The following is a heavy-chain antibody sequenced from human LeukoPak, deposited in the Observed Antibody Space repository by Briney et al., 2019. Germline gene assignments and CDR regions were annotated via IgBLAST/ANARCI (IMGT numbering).Heavy chain of an antibody. CDR3: ARGIAAAAAKYYYYYYMDV. CDR2: IYYSGST. V-gene: IGHV4-59*01. Sequence: KTSETLSLTCTVSGGSISSYYWSWIRQPPGKGLEWIGYIYYSGSTNYNPSLKSRVTISVDTSKNQFSLKLSSVTAADTAVYYCARGIAAAAAKYYYYYYMDVWGKGTTATVSS. D-gene: IGHD6-13*01. CDR1: GGSISSYY. J-gene: IGHJ6*03.